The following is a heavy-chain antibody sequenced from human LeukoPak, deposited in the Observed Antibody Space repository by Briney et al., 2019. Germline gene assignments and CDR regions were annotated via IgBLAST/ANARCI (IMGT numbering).Heavy chain of an antibody. CDR2: IDTSGST. Sequence: SETLSLTCTVSGGSITSFYWNWLRQPAGTGLGWIGRIDTSGSTNYNPSLKRRVTMSVATSKNQFSLRLSSVTAADTAVYYCARGQWELLRYNYIDVWGKGTTVTVSS. V-gene: IGHV4-4*07. D-gene: IGHD1-26*01. CDR3: ARGQWELLRYNYIDV. J-gene: IGHJ6*03. CDR1: GGSITSFY.